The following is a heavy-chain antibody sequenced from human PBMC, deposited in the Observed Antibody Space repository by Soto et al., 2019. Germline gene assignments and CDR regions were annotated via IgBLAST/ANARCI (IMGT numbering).Heavy chain of an antibody. J-gene: IGHJ6*02. CDR1: GYTFTSYD. V-gene: IGHV1-8*01. Sequence: ASVKVSCKASGYTFTSYDINWVRRATGQGLEWMGWMNPNSGNTGYAQKFQGRVTMTRNTSISTAYMELSSLRSEDTAVYYCARELFSGIVLVPAAASYYYYGMDVWGQGTTVTVSS. D-gene: IGHD2-2*01. CDR2: MNPNSGNT. CDR3: ARELFSGIVLVPAAASYYYYGMDV.